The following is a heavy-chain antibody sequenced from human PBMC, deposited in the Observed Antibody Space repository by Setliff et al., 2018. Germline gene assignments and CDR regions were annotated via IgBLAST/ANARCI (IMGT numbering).Heavy chain of an antibody. J-gene: IGHJ4*02. V-gene: IGHV1-18*01. Sequence: GASVKVSCKASGYTFTSYGISWVRQAPGQGLEWMGWISAYNGNTNYAQKLQGRVTMTEDTSTDTAYMELSSLRSDDTAVYYCARDLYNSGSDYWGQGTLVTVSS. CDR3: ARDLYNSGSDY. D-gene: IGHD6-25*01. CDR2: ISAYNGNT. CDR1: GYTFTSYG.